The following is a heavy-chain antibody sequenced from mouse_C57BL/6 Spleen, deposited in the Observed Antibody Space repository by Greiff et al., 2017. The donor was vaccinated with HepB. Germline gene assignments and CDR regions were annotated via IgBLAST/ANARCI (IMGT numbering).Heavy chain of an antibody. Sequence: EVQLQQSGPVLVKPGASVKMSCKASGYTFTDYYMNWVKQSHGKSLEWIGVINPYNGGTSYNQKFKGKATLTVDKSSSTAYMELNSLTSEDSAVYYCARLKTNGYDRESYFDYWGQGTTLTVSS. V-gene: IGHV1-19*01. CDR3: ARLKTNGYDRESYFDY. CDR2: INPYNGGT. J-gene: IGHJ2*01. CDR1: GYTFTDYY. D-gene: IGHD2-2*01.